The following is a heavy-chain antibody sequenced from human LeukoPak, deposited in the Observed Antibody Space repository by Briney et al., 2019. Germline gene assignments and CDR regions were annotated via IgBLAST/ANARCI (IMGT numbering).Heavy chain of an antibody. CDR1: GFTFSSYA. CDR3: AREVQWLVRGYFDY. Sequence: GALRLSCAASGFTFSSYAMHWVRQAPGKGLEWVAVISYDGSNKYYAGSVKGRFTISRDNSKNTLYLQMNSLRAEDTAVYYCAREVQWLVRGYFDYWGQGTLVTVSS. V-gene: IGHV3-30*04. D-gene: IGHD6-19*01. CDR2: ISYDGSNK. J-gene: IGHJ4*02.